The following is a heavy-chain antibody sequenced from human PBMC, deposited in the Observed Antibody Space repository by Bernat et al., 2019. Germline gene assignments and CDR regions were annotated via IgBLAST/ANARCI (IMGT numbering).Heavy chain of an antibody. Sequence: QVQLQESGPGLVKPSQTLSLTCIVSGCSISSGGYYWSWIRQHPGKGLEWIWYISYSGSTYYNPSLKSRVTISVDTSKNQFSLKLSSVTAADTAVYYCARVHAITIFGVVITTFDYWGQGTLVTVSS. CDR3: ARVHAITIFGVVITTFDY. CDR1: GCSISSGGYY. CDR2: ISYSGST. D-gene: IGHD3-3*01. V-gene: IGHV4-31*03. J-gene: IGHJ4*02.